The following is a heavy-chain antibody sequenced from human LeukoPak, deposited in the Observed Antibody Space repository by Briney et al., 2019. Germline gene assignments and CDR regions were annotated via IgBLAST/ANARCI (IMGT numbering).Heavy chain of an antibody. J-gene: IGHJ6*02. Sequence: GESLKISCKGSGYSFTSYLIGWVRQMPGKGLEWMGIIYPGDSDTKYSPSFQGQVTISADKSISTAYLQWSSLKASGTAMYYCARWTYGDYDNYYYCGMDVWGQGTTVTVSS. CDR2: IYPGDSDT. V-gene: IGHV5-51*01. CDR1: GYSFTSYL. D-gene: IGHD4-17*01. CDR3: ARWTYGDYDNYYYCGMDV.